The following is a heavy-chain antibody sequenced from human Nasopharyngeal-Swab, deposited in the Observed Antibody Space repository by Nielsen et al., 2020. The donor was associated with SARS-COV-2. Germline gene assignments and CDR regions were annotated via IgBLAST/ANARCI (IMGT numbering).Heavy chain of an antibody. CDR2: ISRSGRT. D-gene: IGHD3-22*01. CDR3: ARQGVPIRGWFKDYDRTAYEY. V-gene: IGHV4-34*01. CDR1: GGSFSGYY. Sequence: SETLSLTCAVYGGSFSGYYWSWIRQSPGKGLEWIGEISRSGRTNYNLSLNSRVTISLDTSKNQFSLKVTSVTAADTAVYYCARQGVPIRGWFKDYDRTAYEYWGQGTLVTVSS. J-gene: IGHJ4*02.